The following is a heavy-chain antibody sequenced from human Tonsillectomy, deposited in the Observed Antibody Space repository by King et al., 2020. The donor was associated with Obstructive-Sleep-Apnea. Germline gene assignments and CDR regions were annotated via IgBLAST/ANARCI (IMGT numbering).Heavy chain of an antibody. V-gene: IGHV3-7*01. CDR2: IKEDGSED. J-gene: IGHJ4*02. D-gene: IGHD4-11*01. Sequence: VQLVESGGGLVQPGGSLRLSCAASGFTFSSYWMSWVRQAPGKGLEWVANIKEDGSEDYYVESVKGRFTISRDNAKNSLYLQMNSLRAEDTAVYYCAREDNYNPFDSWGEGPRVTVST. CDR3: AREDNYNPFDS. CDR1: GFTFSSYW.